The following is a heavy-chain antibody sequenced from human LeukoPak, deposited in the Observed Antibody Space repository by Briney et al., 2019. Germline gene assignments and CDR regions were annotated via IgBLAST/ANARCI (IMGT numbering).Heavy chain of an antibody. V-gene: IGHV3-7*01. CDR3: ARDNDRKDDS. D-gene: IGHD3-16*01. CDR1: GFTFSNYW. J-gene: IGHJ5*02. Sequence: GGSLRLPCAASGFTFSNYWMTWVRQAPGKGLEWVANMNQDGSGKYYVDSVKGRFAISRDNAKNSLYLQMNNLRVEDTAVYYCARDNDRKDDSWGQGTLVTVSS. CDR2: MNQDGSGK.